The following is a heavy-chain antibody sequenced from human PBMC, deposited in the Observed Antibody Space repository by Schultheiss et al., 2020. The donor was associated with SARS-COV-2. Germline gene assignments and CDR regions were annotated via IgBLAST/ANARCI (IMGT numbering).Heavy chain of an antibody. CDR2: IYYSGST. CDR1: GGSISSGDYY. V-gene: IGHV4-39*01. J-gene: IGHJ4*02. CDR3: ARQDNNFDS. D-gene: IGHD1-1*01. Sequence: SETLSLTCTVSGGSISSGDYYWSWIRQPPGKGLEWIGNIYYSGSTYYNPSLKSRVTISVDTSKNQFSLKLSSVTAADTAVYYCARQDNNFDSWGQGILVTVSS.